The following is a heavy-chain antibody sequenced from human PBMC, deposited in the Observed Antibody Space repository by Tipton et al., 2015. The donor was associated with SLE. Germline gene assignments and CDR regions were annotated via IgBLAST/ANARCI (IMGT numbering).Heavy chain of an antibody. J-gene: IGHJ3*02. Sequence: QLVQSGGGLVQPGGSLRLSCAASGFTFSNYLMSWVRQAPGKGLEWVANIKQDGSERYYVDSVKGRFTISRDNAKNSLYLQMNSLRADDTAVHYCASDGGAFDIWGQGTMVTVSS. CDR3: ASDGGAFDI. CDR1: GFTFSNYL. V-gene: IGHV3-7*01. D-gene: IGHD3-16*01. CDR2: IKQDGSER.